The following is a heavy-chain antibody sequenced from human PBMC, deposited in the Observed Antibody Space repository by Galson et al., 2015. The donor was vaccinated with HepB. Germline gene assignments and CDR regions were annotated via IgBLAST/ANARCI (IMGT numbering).Heavy chain of an antibody. CDR3: ARQVRSGGGYFDS. Sequence: QSGAEVKKPGESLRISCKGSGYSFTNYWITWVRQMPGKGLEWMGRIDPSDSYTNYNPSFQGHVSISADKSTNTAYLQWDSLKASDTAMYYCARQVRSGGGYFDSWGQGTLVTDSS. D-gene: IGHD2-15*01. V-gene: IGHV5-10-1*01. CDR1: GYSFTNYW. CDR2: IDPSDSYT. J-gene: IGHJ4*02.